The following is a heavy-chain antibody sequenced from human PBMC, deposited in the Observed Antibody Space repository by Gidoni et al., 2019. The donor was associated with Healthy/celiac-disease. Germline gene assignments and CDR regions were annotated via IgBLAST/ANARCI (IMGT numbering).Heavy chain of an antibody. CDR3: TIFGVVARIFDY. CDR2: ISGSGGST. Sequence: EVQLLESGGGLVQPGGCLRLSCAASGFTFSSYAMSWVRQAPGKGLEWVSAISGSGGSTYYADSVKGRCTISRDNSKNTLYLQMNSLRAEDTAVYYCTIFGVVARIFDYWGQGTLVTVSS. D-gene: IGHD3-3*01. V-gene: IGHV3-23*01. CDR1: GFTFSSYA. J-gene: IGHJ4*02.